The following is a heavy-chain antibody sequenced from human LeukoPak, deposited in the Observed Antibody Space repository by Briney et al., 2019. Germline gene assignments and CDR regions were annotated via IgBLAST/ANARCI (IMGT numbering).Heavy chain of an antibody. V-gene: IGHV3-23*01. Sequence: RSGVSLRLSCAASGFTFSSYAMSWVRQAPEKGLEWVSAISGSGGSTYYADSVKGRFTISRDNSMNTLYLQMNSLRAEDTAVYYCAKCITVAGTSENNWFDPWGQGTLVTVSS. J-gene: IGHJ5*02. CDR1: GFTFSSYA. D-gene: IGHD6-19*01. CDR3: AKCITVAGTSENNWFDP. CDR2: ISGSGGST.